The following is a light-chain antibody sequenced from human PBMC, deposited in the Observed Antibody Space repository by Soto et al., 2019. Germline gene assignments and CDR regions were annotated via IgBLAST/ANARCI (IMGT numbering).Light chain of an antibody. CDR3: QQGDSFPRT. Sequence: DVLMTQFPSSVSASVGDRVTITCRASQGINSRLAWYRQKPGKAPELLIYAASTSHRGVPSRFSGSESGTDFTLTINSLQPEDFATYYCQQGDSFPRTFGHGTKVDIK. CDR1: QGINSR. V-gene: IGKV1-12*01. J-gene: IGKJ1*01. CDR2: AAS.